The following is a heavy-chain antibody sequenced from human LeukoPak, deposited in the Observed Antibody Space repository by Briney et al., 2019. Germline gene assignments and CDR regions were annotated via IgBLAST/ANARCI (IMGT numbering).Heavy chain of an antibody. Sequence: PSETLSLTCSVSGGSISSSSYYWGWIRQPPGKGLEWIGSIYYSGSTYYNPSLKSRVTISVDTSKNQFSLKLSSVTAADTAVYYCAREKGHSSGWYSPDAYYYYYGMDVWGQGTTVTVSS. J-gene: IGHJ6*02. V-gene: IGHV4-39*07. D-gene: IGHD6-19*01. CDR2: IYYSGST. CDR3: AREKGHSSGWYSPDAYYYYYGMDV. CDR1: GGSISSSSYY.